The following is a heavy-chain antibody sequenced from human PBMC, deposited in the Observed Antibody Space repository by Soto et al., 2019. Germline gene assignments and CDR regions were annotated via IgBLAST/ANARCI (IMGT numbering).Heavy chain of an antibody. V-gene: IGHV1-69*13. Sequence: SVKVSCKASGVVFRCYGINWVRQAPGQGLEWMGGIIPISGTTNYAQKFQGRVAITADESTDTVYMELSRLRSEDTAVYFCARVRCFNGLCHTADYGMDVWGQGTTVTVSS. CDR2: IIPISGTT. D-gene: IGHD2-8*01. J-gene: IGHJ6*02. CDR3: ARVRCFNGLCHTADYGMDV. CDR1: GVVFRCYG.